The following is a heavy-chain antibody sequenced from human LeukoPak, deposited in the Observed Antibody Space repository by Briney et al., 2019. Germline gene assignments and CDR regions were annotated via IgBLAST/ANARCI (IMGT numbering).Heavy chain of an antibody. CDR2: INPSGGST. J-gene: IGHJ6*02. V-gene: IGHV1-46*01. CDR3: ARDSTTPDYYGSGSYSSRYYYYGMDV. CDR1: GYTFTSYY. Sequence: ASVKVSCKASGYTFTSYYMHWVRQAPGQGLEWMGIINPSGGSTSYAQKFQGRVTITADESTSTAYMELSSLRSEDTAVYYCARDSTTPDYYGSGSYSSRYYYYGMDVWGQGTTVTVSS. D-gene: IGHD3-10*01.